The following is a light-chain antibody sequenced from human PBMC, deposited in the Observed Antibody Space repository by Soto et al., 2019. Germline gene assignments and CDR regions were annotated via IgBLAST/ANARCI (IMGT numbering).Light chain of an antibody. V-gene: IGLV4-69*01. CDR3: QTWGSGIVV. Sequence: QSVLTQSPSASASLGASAKLTCTLSSGHSNYAIAWHQQQSEKGPRYLMKLNSDGSHSKGDGIPDRFSGSSSGAERYLAISSLQSEDEADYYCQTWGSGIVVFGGGTKLTVL. J-gene: IGLJ2*01. CDR1: SGHSNYA. CDR2: LNSDGSH.